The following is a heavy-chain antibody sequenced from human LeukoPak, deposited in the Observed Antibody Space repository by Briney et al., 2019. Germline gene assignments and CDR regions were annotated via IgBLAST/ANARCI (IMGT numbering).Heavy chain of an antibody. Sequence: SETLSLTCTVSGGSISAYYWSWIRQPAGKGLEWIGRIYTSGSTNYNPSLKSRVTMSVDTPKSHFSLNRSAVTAADTGAYYCARECDCGSSKGFDYWGQGTLVTVSS. V-gene: IGHV4-4*07. CDR3: ARECDCGSSKGFDY. D-gene: IGHD2-2*01. CDR1: GGSISAYY. J-gene: IGHJ4*02. CDR2: IYTSGST.